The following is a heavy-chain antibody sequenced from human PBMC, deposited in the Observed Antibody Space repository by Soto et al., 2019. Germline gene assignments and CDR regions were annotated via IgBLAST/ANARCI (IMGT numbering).Heavy chain of an antibody. Sequence: QVQLQQWGAGPLRPLETLSLTCGVSGGSFSGYYWAWTRQSPGKGLEWIGEINDRGSINYNPSLKSRVSISVDTSKNHYSLNLRSETAADTAVYYCARESHDILTGPPWVWYFDLWGRGTLVTVSS. V-gene: IGHV4-34*01. D-gene: IGHD3-9*01. CDR2: INDRGSI. CDR3: ARESHDILTGPPWVWYFDL. CDR1: GGSFSGYY. J-gene: IGHJ2*01.